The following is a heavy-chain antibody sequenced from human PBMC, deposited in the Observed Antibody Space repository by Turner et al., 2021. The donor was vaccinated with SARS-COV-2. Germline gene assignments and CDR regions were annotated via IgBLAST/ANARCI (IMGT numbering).Heavy chain of an antibody. CDR2: IYSGGST. J-gene: IGHJ4*02. D-gene: IGHD3-10*01. CDR1: GFTVSSNY. Sequence: EVQLVETGGGSIQRGGSLRLSCAASGFTVSSNYMSWVRQAPGKGLEWVSVIYSGGSTYYADSVKGRFTISRDNSKNTLYLQMNSLRAEDTAVYYCARGPHPRGFDYWGQGTLVTVSS. V-gene: IGHV3-53*02. CDR3: ARGPHPRGFDY.